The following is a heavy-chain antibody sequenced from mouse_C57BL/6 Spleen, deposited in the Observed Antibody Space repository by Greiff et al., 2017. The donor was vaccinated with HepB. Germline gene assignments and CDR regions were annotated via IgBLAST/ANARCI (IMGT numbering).Heavy chain of an antibody. Sequence: QVQLQQSGTELAKPGASVKLSCKASGYTFTSYWMHWVKQRPGQGLEWIGNINPSNGGTNYNEKFKSKATLTADKSSSTAYMQLSSQTSEDSAGYDCEDYGGSYVDDMDDWGQRTSVAVAS. V-gene: IGHV1-53*01. D-gene: IGHD1-1*01. CDR3: EDYGGSYVDDMDD. CDR2: INPSNGGT. J-gene: IGHJ4*01. CDR1: GYTFTSYW.